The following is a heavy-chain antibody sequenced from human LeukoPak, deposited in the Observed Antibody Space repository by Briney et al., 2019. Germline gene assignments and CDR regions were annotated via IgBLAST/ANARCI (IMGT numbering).Heavy chain of an antibody. J-gene: IGHJ4*02. V-gene: IGHV3-21*01. Sequence: GGSLRLSCAASGFTFSSYSMNWVRQAPGKGLEWVSSISSSSSYIYYADSVKGRFTISRDNAKSSLYLQMNSLRAEDTAVYYCARVSGSSSYYFDYWGQGTLVTVSS. D-gene: IGHD1-26*01. CDR2: ISSSSSYI. CDR3: ARVSGSSSYYFDY. CDR1: GFTFSSYS.